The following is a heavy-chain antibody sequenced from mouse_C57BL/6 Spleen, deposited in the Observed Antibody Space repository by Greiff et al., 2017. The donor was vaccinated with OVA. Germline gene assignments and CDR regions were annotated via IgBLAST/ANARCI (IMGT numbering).Heavy chain of an antibody. CDR3: TRGGY. J-gene: IGHJ2*01. CDR2: IDPETGGT. V-gene: IGHV1-15*01. CDR1: GYTFTDYE. Sequence: VQVVESGAELVRPGASVTLSCKASGYTFTDYEMHWVKQTPVHGLEWIGAIDPETGGTAYNQKFKGKAILTADKSSSTAYMELRILTSEDSAVYYCTRGGYWGQGTTLTVSS.